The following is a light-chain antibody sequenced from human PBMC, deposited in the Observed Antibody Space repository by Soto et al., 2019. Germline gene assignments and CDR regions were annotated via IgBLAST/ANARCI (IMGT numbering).Light chain of an antibody. V-gene: IGKV3-20*01. Sequence: EIVLTQSPGTLSLSPGEIATLSCRASQIFSRSSLAWYQQKPGQAPRLLIYGASSWSTGIPDRFSGSGSGTGFTLPISRLGPEEVAVYYCQQYGSSVFTFGPGNKVDLK. CDR1: QIFSRSS. CDR3: QQYGSSVFT. J-gene: IGKJ3*01. CDR2: GAS.